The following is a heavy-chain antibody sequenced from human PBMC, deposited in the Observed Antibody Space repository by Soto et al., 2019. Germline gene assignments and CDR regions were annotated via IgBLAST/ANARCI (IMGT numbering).Heavy chain of an antibody. CDR2: ISAYNGNT. Sequence: ASVKVSCKASGYTFTSYGISWVRQAPGQGLEWMGWISAYNGNTNYAQKLQGRVTMTTDTSTSTAYMELRSLRSDDTAVYYCARDRDYDFWSGYAPYYFDYWGQGTPVTVSS. J-gene: IGHJ4*02. V-gene: IGHV1-18*01. CDR1: GYTFTSYG. D-gene: IGHD3-3*01. CDR3: ARDRDYDFWSGYAPYYFDY.